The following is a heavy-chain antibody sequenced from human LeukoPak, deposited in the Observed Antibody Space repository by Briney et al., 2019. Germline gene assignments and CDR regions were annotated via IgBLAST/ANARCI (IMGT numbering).Heavy chain of an antibody. D-gene: IGHD1-1*01. Sequence: SETLSLTCAVYGGSFSGYYWSWIRQPPGKGLEWIGEINHSGSTNYNPSLKSRVTISVDTSKNQFSLKLSSVTAADTAVYYCARFKVTGGWFDPWGQGTLVTVSS. CDR1: GGSFSGYY. CDR3: ARFKVTGGWFDP. CDR2: INHSGST. V-gene: IGHV4-34*01. J-gene: IGHJ5*02.